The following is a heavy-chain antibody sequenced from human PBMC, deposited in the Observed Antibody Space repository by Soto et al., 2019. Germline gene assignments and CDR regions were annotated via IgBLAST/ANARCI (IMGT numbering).Heavy chain of an antibody. CDR1: GYSFTSYW. CDR3: PRPQQLADVFDF. D-gene: IGHD6-13*01. J-gene: IGHJ3*01. CDR2: IYPGDSDT. Sequence: GESLKISCKGSGYSFTSYWIGWVRQMPGKGLEWMGIIYPGDSDTRYSPSFQGQVTISADKSISTAYLPGSSLKPSDTALYYCPRPQQLADVFDFWGQGPMDTVSS. V-gene: IGHV5-51*01.